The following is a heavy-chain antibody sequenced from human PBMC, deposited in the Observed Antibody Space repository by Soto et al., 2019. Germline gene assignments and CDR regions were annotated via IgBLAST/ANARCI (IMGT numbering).Heavy chain of an antibody. V-gene: IGHV3-33*01. CDR1: GFTFSSYG. CDR3: ARSLWFGEDFYGMDV. CDR2: IWYDGSNK. Sequence: QVQLVESGGGVVQPGRSLRLSCAASGFTFSSYGMHWVRQAPGKGLEWVAVIWYDGSNKYYADSVKGRFTISRDNSKNTLYLQMNSLRAEDTAVYYCARSLWFGEDFYGMDVWGQGTTVTVSS. D-gene: IGHD3-10*01. J-gene: IGHJ6*02.